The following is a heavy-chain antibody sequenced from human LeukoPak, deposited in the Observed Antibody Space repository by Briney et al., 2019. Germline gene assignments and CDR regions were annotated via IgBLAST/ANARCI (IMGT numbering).Heavy chain of an antibody. J-gene: IGHJ2*01. CDR2: IYYSGST. D-gene: IGHD4-17*01. CDR1: GGSISSYY. Sequence: PSENLSLTCTFPGGSISSYYWSWIRQPPGKGLEWIGYIYYSGSTNYNPSLKSRVTISVDTSKNQFSLKLSSVTAADTAVYYCARAHGDYGYLYFDLWGRGTLVTVSS. CDR3: ARAHGDYGYLYFDL. V-gene: IGHV4-59*01.